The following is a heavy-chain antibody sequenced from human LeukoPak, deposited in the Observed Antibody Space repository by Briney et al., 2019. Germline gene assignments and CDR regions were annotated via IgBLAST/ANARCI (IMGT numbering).Heavy chain of an antibody. J-gene: IGHJ4*02. Sequence: GGSLRLSCAASGFTFSSYEMNWVRQAPGKGLEWVSYISSGGNTIYYADSVKGRFTISRDNSKNTLYLQMNSLRAEDTAVYYCAKAPSYYYDSSPGGYWGQGTLVTVSS. V-gene: IGHV3-48*03. CDR3: AKAPSYYYDSSPGGY. CDR2: ISSGGNTI. D-gene: IGHD3-22*01. CDR1: GFTFSSYE.